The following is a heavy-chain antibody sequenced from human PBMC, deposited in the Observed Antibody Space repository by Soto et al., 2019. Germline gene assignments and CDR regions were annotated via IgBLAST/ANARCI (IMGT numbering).Heavy chain of an antibody. CDR2: IRSFDYRT. D-gene: IGHD6-19*01. J-gene: IGHJ4*02. Sequence: XGSLRLSCTASGFAFSQYGMSWVRQAPGKGLEWVSSIRSFDYRTNYADSVKGRFTISRDNSKSTLSLQMNSLRAEDTAVYYCAKDVESGWYEAFDYWGPGTLVTVSS. CDR1: GFAFSQYG. V-gene: IGHV3-23*01. CDR3: AKDVESGWYEAFDY.